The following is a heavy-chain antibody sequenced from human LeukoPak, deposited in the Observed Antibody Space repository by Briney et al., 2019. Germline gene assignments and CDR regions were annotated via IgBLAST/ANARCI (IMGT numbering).Heavy chain of an antibody. CDR3: ARRPNLAAAGTWNY. CDR2: IKQDGSEK. D-gene: IGHD6-13*01. J-gene: IGHJ4*02. Sequence: GGSLRLSCAASGFTFSSYWMSWVRQAPGKGLEWVANIKQDGSEKYYVDSVKGRFTISRDNAKNSLYLQMNSLRAEDTAVYYCARRPNLAAAGTWNYWGQGTLVTVSS. CDR1: GFTFSSYW. V-gene: IGHV3-7*01.